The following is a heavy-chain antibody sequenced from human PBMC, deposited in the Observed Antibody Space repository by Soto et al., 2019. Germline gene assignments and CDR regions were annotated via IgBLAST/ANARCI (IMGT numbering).Heavy chain of an antibody. J-gene: IGHJ6*02. D-gene: IGHD3-16*02. CDR3: ARSDYVWGSYRYHYYYGMDV. CDR2: ISYDGSNE. V-gene: IGHV3-30-3*01. CDR1: GFTFSSYA. Sequence: GGSLRLSCAASGFTFSSYAMHWVRQAPGKGLEWVAVISYDGSNEYYADSVKGRFTISRDNSKNTLYVQMNSLRAEDTAVYYCARSDYVWGSYRYHYYYGMDVWGQGTTVTVS.